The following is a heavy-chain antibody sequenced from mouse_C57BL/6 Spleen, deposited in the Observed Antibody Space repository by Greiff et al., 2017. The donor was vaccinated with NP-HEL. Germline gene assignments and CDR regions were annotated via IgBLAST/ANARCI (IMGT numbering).Heavy chain of an antibody. Sequence: EVQLVESGGGLVKPGGSLKLSCAASGFTFSDYGMHWVRQAPEKGLEWVAYISSGSSTIYYADTVKGRFTISRDNAKNTLFLQMTSLRSEDTAMYYCARSCITTVVATSGYAMDYWGQGTSVTVSS. V-gene: IGHV5-17*01. CDR2: ISSGSSTI. CDR3: ARSCITTVVATSGYAMDY. J-gene: IGHJ4*01. CDR1: GFTFSDYG. D-gene: IGHD1-1*01.